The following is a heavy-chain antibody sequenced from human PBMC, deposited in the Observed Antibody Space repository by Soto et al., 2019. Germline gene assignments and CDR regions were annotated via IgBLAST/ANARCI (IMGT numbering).Heavy chain of an antibody. CDR1: GYTFSNFW. D-gene: IGHD6-13*01. V-gene: IGHV5-51*01. CDR3: ARSPRSSPYFDY. J-gene: IGHJ4*02. Sequence: EVQLVQSRADVKRPGESLRISCQSSGYTFSNFWIGWVRQLPGKGLEWMGIIYPGDHETRYSPSFHGKVTISADRSIHTAYLQWNSLEASDTAFYFCARSPRSSPYFDYWGQGALVTVSS. CDR2: IYPGDHET.